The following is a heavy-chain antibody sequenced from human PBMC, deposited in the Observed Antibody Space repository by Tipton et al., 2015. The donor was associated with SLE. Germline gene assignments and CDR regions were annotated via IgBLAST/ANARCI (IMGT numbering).Heavy chain of an antibody. D-gene: IGHD2-2*01. Sequence: TLSLTCTVSGGSISSSSYYWSWIRQPPGKGLEWIGYIYYSGSTNYNPSLKSRVTISVDTSKNQFSLKLSSVTAADTAVYYCARKGYCSSTSCLAWFDPWGQGTLVTVSS. V-gene: IGHV4-61*05. CDR3: ARKGYCSSTSCLAWFDP. J-gene: IGHJ5*02. CDR1: GGSISSSSYY. CDR2: IYYSGST.